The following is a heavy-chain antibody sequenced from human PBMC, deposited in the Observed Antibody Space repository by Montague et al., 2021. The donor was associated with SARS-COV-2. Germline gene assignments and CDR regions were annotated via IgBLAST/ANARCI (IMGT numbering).Heavy chain of an antibody. CDR3: AKAHYYGSSGYDN. J-gene: IGHJ4*02. CDR2: ISWNSGSI. CDR1: GFTFDDSA. V-gene: IGHV3-9*01. Sequence: SLRLSWAASGFTFDDSAMHWVRQAPGKGLEWVSGISWNSGSIGYADSVKGRFTISRDNAKNSLYLQMNSLRAEDTALYYCAKAHYYGSSGYDNWGQGTLVTVSS. D-gene: IGHD3-22*01.